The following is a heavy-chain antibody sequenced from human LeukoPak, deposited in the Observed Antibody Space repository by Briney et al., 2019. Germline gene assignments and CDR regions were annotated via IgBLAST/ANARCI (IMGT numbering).Heavy chain of an antibody. CDR1: GFTLSSYW. V-gene: IGHV3-74*01. Sequence: PGGSLRLSRVASGFTLSSYWMHWVRQAPGKGLVWVSRINSDGSSITYADSVKGRFTISRDNAKNTLYLQMNSLRAEDTAVYYCARAVERGNDYGDYDWFDPWGQGTLVTVSS. CDR3: ARAVERGNDYGDYDWFDP. CDR2: INSDGSSI. J-gene: IGHJ5*02. D-gene: IGHD4-17*01.